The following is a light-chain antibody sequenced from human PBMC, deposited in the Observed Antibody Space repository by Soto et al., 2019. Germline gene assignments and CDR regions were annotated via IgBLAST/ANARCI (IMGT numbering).Light chain of an antibody. CDR1: QSVSSSY. CDR3: QQYGSSHPRT. J-gene: IGKJ1*01. V-gene: IGKV3-20*01. CDR2: GAS. Sequence: EIVLTQSPGTLSLSPGERATLSCRASQSVSSSYFAWYQQKPGQPPRLLIYGASSRATGIPDRCSCSGSGTDLTLTISRLEPEDFAVYYCQQYGSSHPRTFGQGTKVEIK.